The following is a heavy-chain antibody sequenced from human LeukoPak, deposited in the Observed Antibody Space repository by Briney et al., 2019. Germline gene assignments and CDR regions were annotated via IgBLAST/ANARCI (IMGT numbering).Heavy chain of an antibody. D-gene: IGHD3-10*01. Sequence: SETLSLTCAVYGGSFSGYYWSWIRQPPGKGLEWIGEINHSGSTNYNPSLKSRVTISVDTSKNQFSLKLSSVTAADTAVYYCARCPKIYGSGSYLDYWGQGTLVTVSS. V-gene: IGHV4-34*01. CDR3: ARCPKIYGSGSYLDY. J-gene: IGHJ4*02. CDR1: GGSFSGYY. CDR2: INHSGST.